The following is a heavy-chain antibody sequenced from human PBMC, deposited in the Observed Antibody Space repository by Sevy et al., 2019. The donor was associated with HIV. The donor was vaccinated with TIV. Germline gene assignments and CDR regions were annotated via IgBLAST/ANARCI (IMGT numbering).Heavy chain of an antibody. D-gene: IGHD1-1*01. CDR3: ARDTNYFYVDV. V-gene: IGHV3-7*01. Sequence: GGSLRLSCVASGFSFSNYWMTWVRQAPGKGLEWVANIKPDGSVKSYVDSVKGRFTISRDNAKNSLSLQMNSLSAEDTAVYYCARDTNYFYVDVWGKGTTVTISS. CDR2: IKPDGSVK. CDR1: GFSFSNYW. J-gene: IGHJ6*03.